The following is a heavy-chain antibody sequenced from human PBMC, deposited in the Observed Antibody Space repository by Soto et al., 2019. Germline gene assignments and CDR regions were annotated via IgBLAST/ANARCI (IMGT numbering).Heavy chain of an antibody. V-gene: IGHV4-28*01. CDR1: GYSISSSNW. CDR2: IYYSGST. J-gene: IGHJ6*02. Sequence: PSETLSLTCAVSGYSISSSNWWGWIRQPPGKGLEWIGYIYYSGSTYYNPSLKSRVTMSVDTPKNQFSLKLSSVTAVDTAVYYCARGWGTQRNYYYGMDVWGQGTTVTVS. D-gene: IGHD1-1*01. CDR3: ARGWGTQRNYYYGMDV.